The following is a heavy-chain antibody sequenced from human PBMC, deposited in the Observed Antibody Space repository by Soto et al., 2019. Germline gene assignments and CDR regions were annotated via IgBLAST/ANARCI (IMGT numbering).Heavy chain of an antibody. V-gene: IGHV1-46*01. J-gene: IGHJ4*02. CDR1: GYTFTYYH. CDR2: INPNGGDT. D-gene: IGHD5-18*01. CDR3: ATAHYSYGLLFYIDY. Sequence: GASVKVSCKASGYTFTYYHIHWVRQAPGQGLEWMGIINPNGGDTTYAQKFQGRVTMTRDTSTSTVYMEVSSLRSEDTALYYCATAHYSYGLLFYIDYWGQGTLVTVSS.